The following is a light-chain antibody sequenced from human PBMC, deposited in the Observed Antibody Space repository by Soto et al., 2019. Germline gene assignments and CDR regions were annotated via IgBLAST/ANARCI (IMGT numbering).Light chain of an antibody. Sequence: DIQMTQSPSSLSASVGDRVTITCRASQSISSYLNWYQQKPGKAPKLLIYGASSLQSGVPSRFSGSGSGTDYTLTISSLQPEDFTTYYGQQTYSTPNTFGGGTKVEIK. V-gene: IGKV1-39*01. CDR1: QSISSY. CDR2: GAS. J-gene: IGKJ4*01. CDR3: QQTYSTPNT.